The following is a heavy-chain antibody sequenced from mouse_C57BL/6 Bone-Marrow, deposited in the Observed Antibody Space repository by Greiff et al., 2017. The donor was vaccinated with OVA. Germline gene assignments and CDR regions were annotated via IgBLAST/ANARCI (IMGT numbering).Heavy chain of an antibody. CDR3: ARCRAYLFDV. CDR1: GFTFTDYY. Sequence: EVQGVESGGGLVQPGGSLSLSCAASGFTFTDYYMSWVRQPPGKALEWLGFIRNKANGYTTEYSASVKGRFTISRDNSQSILYLQMNALRAEDTATYYCARCRAYLFDVWGTGTTLTVSS. J-gene: IGHJ1*03. V-gene: IGHV7-3*01. CDR2: IRNKANGYTT. D-gene: IGHD6-5*01.